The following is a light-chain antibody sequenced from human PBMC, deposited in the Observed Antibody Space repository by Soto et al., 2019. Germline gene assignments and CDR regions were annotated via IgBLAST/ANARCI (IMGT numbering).Light chain of an antibody. Sequence: SYELTQPPSVSVAPGKTARITCGGNNIGSKSVHWYQQKPGQAPVLVIYYDSDRPSGIPERFSGSNSGNMATLTISRVEAGDEADYYCQVWDSSSDLVVFGGGTKLTVL. CDR3: QVWDSSSDLVV. J-gene: IGLJ2*01. CDR1: NIGSKS. V-gene: IGLV3-21*04. CDR2: YDS.